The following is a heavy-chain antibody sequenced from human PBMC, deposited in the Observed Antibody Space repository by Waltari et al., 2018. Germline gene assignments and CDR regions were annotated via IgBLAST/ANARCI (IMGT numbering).Heavy chain of an antibody. D-gene: IGHD1-7*01. CDR2: KNPISGNT. Sequence: QVQLVQSGAEVKKPGASVNVSCRASGYSFQTYDIIWVRLAPGHGLEWMGWKNPISGNTGYAQTFRGRVSMTGDSSISTAYMELSGLTFDDTAVYYCARAIRNQLLSEYWGQGTLVAVSS. CDR3: ARAIRNQLLSEY. CDR1: GYSFQTYD. J-gene: IGHJ4*02. V-gene: IGHV1-8*01.